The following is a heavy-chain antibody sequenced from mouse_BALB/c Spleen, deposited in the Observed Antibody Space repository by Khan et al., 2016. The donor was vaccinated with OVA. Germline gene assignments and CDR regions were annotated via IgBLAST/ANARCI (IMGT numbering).Heavy chain of an antibody. J-gene: IGHJ3*01. D-gene: IGHD1-3*01. CDR1: GFSISNYG. CDR3: ARAFYNGAWFAY. Sequence: QVQLKESGPGLVAPSQTLSITCTVAGFSISNYGVHWVRQPPGKGLEWLGVIWAGGSTNHHSALMSRLSITKDNSKNQVFLKMNRLQAGDTAIYSCARAFYNGAWFAYWGQGTLVTVSA. V-gene: IGHV2-9*02. CDR2: IWAGGST.